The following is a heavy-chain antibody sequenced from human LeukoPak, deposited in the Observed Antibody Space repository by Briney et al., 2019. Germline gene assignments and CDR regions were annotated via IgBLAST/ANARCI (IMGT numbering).Heavy chain of an antibody. D-gene: IGHD6-13*01. Sequence: GESLKISCKGSGYSFTSFWIAWVRQIPGKGLGWIGIVYTGDSDARYSPSFHGQVTISADKSISTAYLQWSSLEASDTAMYYCARQRLYSSSWWSFDYWGQGTLVTVSS. CDR1: GYSFTSFW. J-gene: IGHJ4*02. CDR2: VYTGDSDA. V-gene: IGHV5-51*01. CDR3: ARQRLYSSSWWSFDY.